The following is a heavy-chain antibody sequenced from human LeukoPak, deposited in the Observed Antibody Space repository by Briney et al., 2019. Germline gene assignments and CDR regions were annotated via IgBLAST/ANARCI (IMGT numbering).Heavy chain of an antibody. CDR2: ISGSGGST. D-gene: IGHD6-19*01. V-gene: IGHV3-23*01. CDR1: GFTFSSYA. J-gene: IGHJ4*02. CDR3: ASQGVAGPYYFDY. Sequence: QPGGSLRLSCAASGFTFSSYAMSWVRQAPGKGLEWVSAISGSGGSTYYADSVKGRFTISRDNSKNTLYLQMNSLRAEDTAVYYCASQGVAGPYYFDYWGQGTLVTVSS.